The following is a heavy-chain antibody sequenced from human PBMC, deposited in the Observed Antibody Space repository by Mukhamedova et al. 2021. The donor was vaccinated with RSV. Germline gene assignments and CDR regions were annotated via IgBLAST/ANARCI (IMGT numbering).Heavy chain of an antibody. J-gene: IGHJ4*02. CDR3: ARGIPTTVSLIDY. V-gene: IGHV1-8*01. D-gene: IGHD4-17*01. Sequence: GYAQKFQGRVTMTRNTSISTAYMEPSSLRSEDTAVYYCARGIPTTVSLIDYWGQGTLVTVFS.